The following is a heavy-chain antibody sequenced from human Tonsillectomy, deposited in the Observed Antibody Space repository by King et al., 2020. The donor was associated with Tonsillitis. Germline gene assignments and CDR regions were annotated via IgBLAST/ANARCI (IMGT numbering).Heavy chain of an antibody. V-gene: IGHV4-39*01. D-gene: IGHD6-19*01. CDR2: IYYSGST. Sequence: QVQLQESGPGLVKPSETLSLTCTVSGGSISSSSYYWGWIRQPPGKGLEWIGSIYYSGSTYYNPSLKSRVTISVDTSKNQFSLKLSSVTAADTAVYYCARFHSSGWYYFDYWGQGTLVTVSS. J-gene: IGHJ4*02. CDR1: GGSISSSSYY. CDR3: ARFHSSGWYYFDY.